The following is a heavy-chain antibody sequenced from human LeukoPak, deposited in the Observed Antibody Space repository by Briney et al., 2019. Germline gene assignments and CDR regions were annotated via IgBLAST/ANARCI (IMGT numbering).Heavy chain of an antibody. J-gene: IGHJ4*02. V-gene: IGHV3-7*03. CDR3: ARDMVPAGIAFDY. CDR2: INQGGSEK. CDR1: GFTFNSHW. D-gene: IGHD2-2*01. Sequence: GGSLRLSCTASGFTFNSHWMSWVRQAPGKGLEWLANINQGGSEKYYVDSVKGRFTISRDNAKNSLYLQMNSLRAEDTAVYYCARDMVPAGIAFDYWGQGALVTVSS.